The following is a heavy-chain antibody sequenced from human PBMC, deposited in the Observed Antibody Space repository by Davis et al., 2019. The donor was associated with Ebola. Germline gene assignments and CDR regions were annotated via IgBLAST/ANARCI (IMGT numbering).Heavy chain of an antibody. CDR1: GYTFTRYW. J-gene: IGHJ5*02. CDR2: IYPGDSDA. D-gene: IGHD2-2*01. Sequence: GESLKISCKASGYTFTRYWIGWVRQVSGKGLEWVAIIYPGDSDARYSPSFQGQVTISADKSISTAYLQWNSLKASDTAMYYCARQGYCNSSSCNNWFDPWGQGTLVTVSS. V-gene: IGHV5-51*01. CDR3: ARQGYCNSSSCNNWFDP.